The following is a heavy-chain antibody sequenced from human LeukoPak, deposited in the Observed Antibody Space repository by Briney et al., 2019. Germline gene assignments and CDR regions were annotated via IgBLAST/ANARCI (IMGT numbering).Heavy chain of an antibody. D-gene: IGHD1-26*01. CDR1: GYTFTSYY. CDR2: INPSGGST. Sequence: DSVKVSCKPSGYTFTSYYMHWVRQAPGQGLEWMGIINPSGGSTSYALKFQLRVTMTRDTSTSTVYMELSSLRSEDAAVYYGGRDTTEWERRFDYWGQGTLLSVCS. V-gene: IGHV1-46*01. CDR3: GRDTTEWERRFDY. J-gene: IGHJ4*02.